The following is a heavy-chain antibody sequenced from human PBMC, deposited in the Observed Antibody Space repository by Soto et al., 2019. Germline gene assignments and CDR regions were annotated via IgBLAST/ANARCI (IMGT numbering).Heavy chain of an antibody. CDR2: INHSGST. V-gene: IGHV4-34*01. J-gene: IGHJ4*02. Sequence: QVRLQQWGAGLLKPSETLPLTCAVYGGSFSDYYWSWIRQPPGKGLEWIGEINHSGSTNYNPSLKSRVTISVDTSKNQFSLKLSSVTAADTAVYYCARRRYSSGWYRNAPDYWGQGTLVTVSS. D-gene: IGHD6-19*01. CDR3: ARRRYSSGWYRNAPDY. CDR1: GGSFSDYY.